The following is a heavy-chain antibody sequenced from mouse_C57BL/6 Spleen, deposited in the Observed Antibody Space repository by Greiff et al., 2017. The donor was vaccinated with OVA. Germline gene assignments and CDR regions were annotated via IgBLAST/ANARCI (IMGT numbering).Heavy chain of an antibody. V-gene: IGHV5-6*01. CDR2: ISSGGSYT. CDR3: ARSLYGNDAMDY. D-gene: IGHD2-1*01. J-gene: IGHJ4*01. Sequence: EVKLVESGGDLVKPGGSLKLSCAASGFTFSSYGMSWVRQTPDKRLEWVATISSGGSYTYYPDSVKGRFTISRDNAKNTLYLQMSSLKSEDTAMYYCARSLYGNDAMDYWGQGTSVTVSS. CDR1: GFTFSSYG.